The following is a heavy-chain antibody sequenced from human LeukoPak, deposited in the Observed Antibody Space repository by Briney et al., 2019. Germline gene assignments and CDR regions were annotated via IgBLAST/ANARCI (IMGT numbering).Heavy chain of an antibody. CDR3: ASSSTSCD. CDR2: ISYDGSNK. CDR1: GFTFSIYA. D-gene: IGHD2-2*01. J-gene: IGHJ4*02. Sequence: GGPLSLFCAACGFTFSIYAELGLRDAPGKGLEWLAVISYDGSNKYYADSVKGRITISRDNSKNTIYLQMNSLRAEDTAVYDCASSSTSCDWGQGTLVTVSS. V-gene: IGHV3-30*04.